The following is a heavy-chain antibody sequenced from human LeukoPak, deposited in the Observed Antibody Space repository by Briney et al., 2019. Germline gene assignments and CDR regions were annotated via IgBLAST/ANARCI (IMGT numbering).Heavy chain of an antibody. V-gene: IGHV4-39*01. Sequence: PSETLSLTCTVSVGSISSSSYYWGWIRQPPGKGLEWIGSIYYSGSTYYNPSLKSRVTISVDTSKNQFSLKLSSVTAADTAVYYCARRLYDYVWGSYPKGGYFQHWGQGTLVTVSS. CDR3: ARRLYDYVWGSYPKGGYFQH. CDR2: IYYSGST. D-gene: IGHD3-16*02. J-gene: IGHJ1*01. CDR1: VGSISSSSYY.